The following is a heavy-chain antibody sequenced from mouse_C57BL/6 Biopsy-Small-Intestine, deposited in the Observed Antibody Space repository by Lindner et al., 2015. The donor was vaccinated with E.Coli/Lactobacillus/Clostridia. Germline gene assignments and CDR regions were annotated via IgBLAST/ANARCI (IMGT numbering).Heavy chain of an antibody. J-gene: IGHJ4*01. D-gene: IGHD1-1*02. V-gene: IGHV1-72*04. CDR3: TRDPFYCAGGSCFDN. CDR2: INPNSGDT. Sequence: SVKVSCKASGYTFTTYYMHWVRQAPGQGLEWMGWINPNSGDTRYARNFQGRVTMTRDSSISTGYMEVSRLRSDDTAVYYCTRDPFYCAGGSCFDNWGQGTLVTVSS. CDR1: GYTFTTYY.